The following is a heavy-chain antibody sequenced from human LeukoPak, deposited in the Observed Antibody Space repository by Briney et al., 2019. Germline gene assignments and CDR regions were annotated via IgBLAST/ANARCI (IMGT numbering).Heavy chain of an antibody. CDR1: GYTFTSYY. CDR3: ARARDAVGNFDY. V-gene: IGHV1-46*01. D-gene: IGHD1-1*01. CDR2: INPSGGST. J-gene: IGHJ4*02. Sequence: ASVKVSCKASGYTFTSYYMHWVRQAPGQGLEWMGIINPSGGSTSYAQKFQGRVTITADESTSTAYMELSSLRSEDTAVYYCARARDAVGNFDYWGQGTLVTVSS.